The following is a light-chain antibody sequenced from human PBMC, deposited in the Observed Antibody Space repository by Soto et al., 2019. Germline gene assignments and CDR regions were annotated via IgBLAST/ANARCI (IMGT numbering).Light chain of an antibody. Sequence: EIVLTQSPATLSLSPGERATLSCRASQSVSSYLAWYRQNPGQAPRLLIYDASNRATGIPARFSGSGSGTDFTLTISSLEPEDFAFYYCQQNNNWPSFTFGPGTKVDIK. V-gene: IGKV3-11*01. CDR2: DAS. J-gene: IGKJ3*01. CDR3: QQNNNWPSFT. CDR1: QSVSSY.